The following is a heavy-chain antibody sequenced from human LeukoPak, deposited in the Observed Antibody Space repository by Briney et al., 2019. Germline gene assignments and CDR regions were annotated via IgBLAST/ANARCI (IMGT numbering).Heavy chain of an antibody. J-gene: IGHJ4*02. CDR2: IYSSGST. Sequence: SETLSLTCTVSGGSITSYYWSWIRQPPGEGLEWIGYIYSSGSTNYNPSLKSRVTISVDTSKNQFSLKLSSVTAADTAVYYCARLANWARKDFDYWGQGTLVTVSS. D-gene: IGHD7-27*01. CDR1: GGSITSYY. CDR3: ARLANWARKDFDY. V-gene: IGHV4-4*09.